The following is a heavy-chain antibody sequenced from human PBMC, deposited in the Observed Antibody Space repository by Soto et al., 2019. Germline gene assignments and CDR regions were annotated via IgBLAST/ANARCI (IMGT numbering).Heavy chain of an antibody. CDR3: ARGNHRWLQLWYFDL. Sequence: QVQLVQSGAEVKKPGSSVTVSCKASGGTFSSYTISWVRQAPGQGLEWMGGIIPIFGTANYAQKFQGRVTXPRDQSXXTAYMELSSLRSEDTAVYCCARGNHRWLQLWYFDLWGRGTLVTVSS. CDR1: GGTFSSYT. D-gene: IGHD5-12*01. J-gene: IGHJ2*01. CDR2: IIPIFGTA. V-gene: IGHV1-69*05.